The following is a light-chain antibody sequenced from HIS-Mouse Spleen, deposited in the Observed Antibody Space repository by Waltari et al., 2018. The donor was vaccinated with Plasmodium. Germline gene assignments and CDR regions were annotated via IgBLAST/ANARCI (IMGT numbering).Light chain of an antibody. V-gene: IGLV2-8*01. J-gene: IGLJ2*01. Sequence: QSALTQPPSAPGSPAQSVTISGTGTSSDVGGHNYVSWYQQHPGKAPKLMIYEVSKRPSGVPDRFSGSKSGNTASLTVSGLQAEDEADYYCSSYAGSNNVVFGGGTKLTVL. CDR1: SSDVGGHNY. CDR2: EVS. CDR3: SSYAGSNNVV.